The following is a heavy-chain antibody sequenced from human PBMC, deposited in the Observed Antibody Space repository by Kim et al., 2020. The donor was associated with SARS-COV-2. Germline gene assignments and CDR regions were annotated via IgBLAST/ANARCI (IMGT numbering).Heavy chain of an antibody. CDR3: AKDTSITMVRGVISNYYYYYGMDV. CDR1: GFTFDDYA. V-gene: IGHV3-9*01. Sequence: GGSLRLSCAASGFTFDDYAMHWVRQAPGKGLELVSGISWNSGSIGYADSVKGRFTISRDNAKNSLYLQMNSLRAEDTALYYCAKDTSITMVRGVISNYYYYYGMDVWGQGTTVTVSS. D-gene: IGHD3-10*01. CDR2: ISWNSGSI. J-gene: IGHJ6*02.